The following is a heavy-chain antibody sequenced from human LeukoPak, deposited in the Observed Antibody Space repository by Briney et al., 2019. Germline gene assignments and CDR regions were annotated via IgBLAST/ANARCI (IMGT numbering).Heavy chain of an antibody. D-gene: IGHD1-26*01. Sequence: GGSLRLSCAASGFTFSSNAIHWVRQAPGKGLEWVAVVWYDGSNKHYVDSVKGRFTISRDNSKNTVYLQMNRLTAEDTAVYYCAKDGSVYSGSYIDYWGQGTLLTVSS. CDR2: VWYDGSNK. V-gene: IGHV3-33*06. J-gene: IGHJ4*02. CDR3: AKDGSVYSGSYIDY. CDR1: GFTFSSNA.